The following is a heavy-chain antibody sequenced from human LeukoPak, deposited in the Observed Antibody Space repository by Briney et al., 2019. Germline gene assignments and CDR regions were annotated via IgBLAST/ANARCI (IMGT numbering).Heavy chain of an antibody. D-gene: IGHD6-25*01. V-gene: IGHV3-23*01. CDR2: ITISGDNT. CDR3: AREVRPNDY. J-gene: IGHJ4*02. Sequence: TGGSLRLSCAASGLTLRNFAMSWVRQAPGKGLEWVSSITISGDNTHYADSVKGRFTISRDNSKNTLYLQMNSLRAEDTAVYYCAREVRPNDYWGQGTLVTVSS. CDR1: GLTLRNFA.